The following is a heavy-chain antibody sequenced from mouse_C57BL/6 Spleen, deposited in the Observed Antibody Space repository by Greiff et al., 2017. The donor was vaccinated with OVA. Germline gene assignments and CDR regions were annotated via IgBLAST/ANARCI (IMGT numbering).Heavy chain of an antibody. D-gene: IGHD1-1*01. CDR1: GYTFTSYW. V-gene: IGHV1-50*01. CDR2: IDPSDRYT. J-gene: IGHJ4*01. Sequence: VKLQQPGAELVKPGASVKLSCKASGYTFTSYWMQWVKQRPGQGLEWIGEIDPSDRYTNYNQKFKGKATLTVDTSSRTAYTKLSSLTSADSAFYYCARPTVVARMDYWGQGTSVTVSS. CDR3: ARPTVVARMDY.